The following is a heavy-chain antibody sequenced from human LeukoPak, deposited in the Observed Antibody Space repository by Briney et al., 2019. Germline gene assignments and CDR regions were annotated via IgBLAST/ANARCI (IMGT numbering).Heavy chain of an antibody. V-gene: IGHV1-46*01. CDR2: INPSGGGT. CDR3: ARDRTGYSSGWYSPALEYCIDY. Sequence: AGAKVSPEASRDTLSVYGTSCGRAGPGGGVWWGGIINPSGGGTSYAQMFQGRVTMTKDTSTSTVYMALSSLRSQDTAKYYCARDRTGYSSGWYSPALEYCIDYWGQGTLVTVSS. J-gene: IGHJ4*02. CDR1: RDTLSVYG. D-gene: IGHD6-19*01.